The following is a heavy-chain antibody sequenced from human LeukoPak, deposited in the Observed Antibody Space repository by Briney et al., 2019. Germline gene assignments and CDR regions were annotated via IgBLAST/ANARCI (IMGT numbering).Heavy chain of an antibody. CDR2: INHSGST. J-gene: IGHJ4*02. CDR3: ARGYYDSSGYYTEFAN. V-gene: IGHV4-34*01. Sequence: SETLSLTCAVYGGSFRGYYWSWIRQPPGKGLEWIGEINHSGSTNYNPSLKSRVTMSVDTSKNKFSLKVTSVTAADTAVYYCARGYYDSSGYYTEFANWGQGTLVTVSS. D-gene: IGHD3-22*01. CDR1: GGSFRGYY.